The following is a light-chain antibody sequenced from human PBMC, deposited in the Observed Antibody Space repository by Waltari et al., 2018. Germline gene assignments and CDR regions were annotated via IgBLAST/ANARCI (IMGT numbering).Light chain of an antibody. V-gene: IGLV3-25*03. CDR2: QDT. CDR3: QSADGSGTYVV. Sequence: SYELTQPPSVSVSPGQTARIPFSVDAFPRQYAYLYQQRPAQAPMLMIYQDTQRHSEIPERFSGSSSGTTVTLTISEVQAEDEADYYCQSADGSGTYVVFGGGTKLTVL. J-gene: IGLJ2*01. CDR1: AFPRQY.